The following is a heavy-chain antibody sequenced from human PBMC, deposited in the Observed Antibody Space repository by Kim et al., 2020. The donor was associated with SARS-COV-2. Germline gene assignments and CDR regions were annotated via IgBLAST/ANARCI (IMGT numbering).Heavy chain of an antibody. J-gene: IGHJ4*02. D-gene: IGHD1-26*01. Sequence: GGSLRLSCAASGFTFSSYAMTWVRQAPGKGLEWVSGINGIRGGAGSTYYADSVKGRFTISRDNSRNTLYLQMNSLRAEDTAVYFCAKRLSGRIDYWGQGTLVTVSS. CDR2: INGIRGGAGST. CDR1: GFTFSSYA. CDR3: AKRLSGRIDY. V-gene: IGHV3-23*01.